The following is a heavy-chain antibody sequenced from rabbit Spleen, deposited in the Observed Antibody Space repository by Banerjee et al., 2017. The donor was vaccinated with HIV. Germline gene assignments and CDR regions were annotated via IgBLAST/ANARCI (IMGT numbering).Heavy chain of an antibody. CDR2: INAVTGKA. Sequence: QEQLVESGGGLVKPEGSLKLSCTASGFSFSNKAVMCWVRQTPGKGLEWIACINAVTGKAVYASWAKGRFTFSKTSSTTVTLQMPSLTAADAATYFCARDDSAGNDGNFSFDLWGPGTLVTVS. CDR3: ARDDSAGNDGNFSFDL. D-gene: IGHD7-1*01. V-gene: IGHV1S45*01. CDR1: GFSFSNKAV. J-gene: IGHJ4*01.